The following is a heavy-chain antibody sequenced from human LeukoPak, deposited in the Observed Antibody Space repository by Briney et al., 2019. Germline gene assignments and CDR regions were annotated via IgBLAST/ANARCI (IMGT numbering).Heavy chain of an antibody. CDR3: AREYYSGNYYVFDY. CDR1: GFTSTDYA. V-gene: IGHV3-30-3*01. CDR2: ISYDGDHK. Sequence: PGGSLRLSCAASGFTSTDYAIHWVRQAPGKGLEWVAVISYDGDHKYYPDSVKGRFTISRDNSKNTVYLQMSSLRVEDTAVYFCAREYYSGNYYVFDYWGQGTLVTVSS. J-gene: IGHJ4*02. D-gene: IGHD1-26*01.